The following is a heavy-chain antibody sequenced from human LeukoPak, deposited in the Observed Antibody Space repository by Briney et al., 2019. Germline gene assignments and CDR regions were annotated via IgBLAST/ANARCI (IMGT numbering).Heavy chain of an antibody. D-gene: IGHD2-2*02. Sequence: ACVKVSCKVSRYIPTIHGFSCERHAPKRGRGWGGWIRAYNDNTKYTRKLGERDTMPTDTSTSTPYMEQMSLTSDDTAEYYCASSYCSSISCYTNWFDPWGQGTLVTVSS. CDR3: ASSYCSSISCYTNWFDP. J-gene: IGHJ5*02. CDR2: IRAYNDNT. CDR1: RYIPTIHG. V-gene: IGHV1-18*01.